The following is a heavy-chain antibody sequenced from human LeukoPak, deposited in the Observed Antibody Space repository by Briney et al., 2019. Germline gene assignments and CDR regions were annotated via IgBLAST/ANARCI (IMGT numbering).Heavy chain of an antibody. CDR3: AREACREVGVMWPRLGGQDCRYDH. J-gene: IGHJ4*02. CDR1: GDTFSSYA. CDR2: ITPFLGIA. V-gene: IGHV1-69*04. Sequence: GASVKVSWKASGDTFSSYAINWVRQAPGQGPEWMGRITPFLGIANYPQKFQGRVTITADESTPTAYMELSSLRSEDSAVYYCAREACREVGVMWPRLGGQDCRYDHWGQGTLVTVSS. D-gene: IGHD3-16*01.